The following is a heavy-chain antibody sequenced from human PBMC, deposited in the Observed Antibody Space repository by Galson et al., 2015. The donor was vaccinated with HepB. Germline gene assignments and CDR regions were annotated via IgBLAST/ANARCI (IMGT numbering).Heavy chain of an antibody. Sequence: SLRLSCAASGFTFSSYGMHWVRQAPGKGLEWVAVTSYDGSNKYYADSVKGRFTISRDNSKNTLYLQMNSLRAEDTAVYYCAKDLEYSSSSGDYWGQGTLVTVSS. V-gene: IGHV3-30*18. CDR3: AKDLEYSSSSGDY. CDR2: TSYDGSNK. J-gene: IGHJ4*02. D-gene: IGHD6-6*01. CDR1: GFTFSSYG.